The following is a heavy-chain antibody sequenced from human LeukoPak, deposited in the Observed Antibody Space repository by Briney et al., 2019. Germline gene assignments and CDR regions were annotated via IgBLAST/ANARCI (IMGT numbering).Heavy chain of an antibody. D-gene: IGHD2-2*02. V-gene: IGHV4-31*03. CDR2: IYYSGSA. J-gene: IGHJ4*02. CDR1: GGSISSGGYY. CDR3: AREGCSSSSCYTDY. Sequence: SETLSLTCTVSGGSISSGGYYWSWIRQHLGKGLEWIGYIYYSGSAYYNPSLKSRVTISVDTSKNQFSLKLSSVTAADTAVFYCAREGCSSSSCYTDYWGQGTLVTVSS.